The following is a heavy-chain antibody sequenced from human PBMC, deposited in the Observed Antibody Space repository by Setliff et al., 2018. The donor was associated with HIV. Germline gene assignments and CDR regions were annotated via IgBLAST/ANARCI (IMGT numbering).Heavy chain of an antibody. CDR2: MNPNSGNT. D-gene: IGHD3-3*01. CDR3: ASARIPTGGVSTSLDF. CDR1: GYTFTSYD. Sequence: GASVKVSCKASGYTFTSYDINWVRQATGQGLEWMGWMNPNSGNTGYAQKFQGRVTMTRNTSISTAYMELNTLRPEDTAVYYCASARIPTGGVSTSLDFWGQGALVTVSS. V-gene: IGHV1-8*01. J-gene: IGHJ4*02.